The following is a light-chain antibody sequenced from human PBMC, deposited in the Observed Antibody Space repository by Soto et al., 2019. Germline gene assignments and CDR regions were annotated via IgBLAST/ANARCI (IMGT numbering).Light chain of an antibody. CDR3: QQYGSSHLT. J-gene: IGKJ4*01. CDR1: QSVSSSF. CDR2: GAS. V-gene: IGKV3-20*01. Sequence: EIVLTQSPGTLSLSPGERATLSCRASQSVSSSFLAWYQQKPGQAPRLLIYGASSRATGIPDRFSGSGSGTDFTLTISRLEHEDVAVYYCQQYGSSHLTFGGGTKVEIK.